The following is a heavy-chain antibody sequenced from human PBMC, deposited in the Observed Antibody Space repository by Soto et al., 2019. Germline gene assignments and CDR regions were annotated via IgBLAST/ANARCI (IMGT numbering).Heavy chain of an antibody. J-gene: IGHJ5*02. CDR3: ARGRESVVAASFLDP. CDR2: INHSGST. Sequence: SETLSLTCAVYGGSFSVYYWSWIGQPPGKGLEWIGEINHSGSTNYNPSLKSRVTISVDTSKNQFSLKLSSVTAADTAVYYCARGRESVVAASFLDPWGQGTLVTVSS. D-gene: IGHD2-15*01. V-gene: IGHV4-34*01. CDR1: GGSFSVYY.